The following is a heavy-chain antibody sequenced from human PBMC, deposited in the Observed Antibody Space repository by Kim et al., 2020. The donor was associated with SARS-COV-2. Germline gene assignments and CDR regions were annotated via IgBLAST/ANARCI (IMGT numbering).Heavy chain of an antibody. CDR2: ISYDGSNK. V-gene: IGHV3-30*18. D-gene: IGHD3-10*01. Sequence: GGSLRLSCAASGFTFSSYGMHWVRQAPGKGLEWVAVISYDGSNKYYADSVKGRFTISRDNSKNTLYLQMNSLRAEDTAVYYCAKDLGLLWFGEHTSLGHYYYGMDVWGQGTTVTVSS. J-gene: IGHJ6*02. CDR1: GFTFSSYG. CDR3: AKDLGLLWFGEHTSLGHYYYGMDV.